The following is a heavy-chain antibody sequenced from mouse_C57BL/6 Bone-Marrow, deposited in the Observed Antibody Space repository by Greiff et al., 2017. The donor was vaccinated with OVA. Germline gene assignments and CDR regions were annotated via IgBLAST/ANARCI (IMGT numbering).Heavy chain of an antibody. CDR2: INPNYGTT. CDR3: ASYYCGRSGFAY. V-gene: IGHV1-39*01. Sequence: EVQLQQSGPELAKPGASVKISCKASGYSFTDYNMNWVKQSNGKSLEWIGVINPNYGTTSYNQKFKGKATLTVDQSSSTAYMQLNSLTSEDSSFYYCASYYCGRSGFAYWGQGTLATASA. J-gene: IGHJ3*01. CDR1: GYSFTDYN. D-gene: IGHD1-1*01.